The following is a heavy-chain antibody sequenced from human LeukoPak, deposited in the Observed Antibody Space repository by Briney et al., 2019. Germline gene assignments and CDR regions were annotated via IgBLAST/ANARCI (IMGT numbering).Heavy chain of an antibody. D-gene: IGHD2-21*02. CDR3: ARGATRIVVVTAITY. V-gene: IGHV1-2*02. CDR2: INPNSGGT. J-gene: IGHJ4*02. CDR1: GYTFTGYY. Sequence: GASVKVSCKASGYTFTGYYMHWVRQAPGQGLEWMGWINPNSGGTNYAQKFQGRVTMTRDTSISTAYMELSRLRSDDTAVYYCARGATRIVVVTAITYWGQGTLVTVSS.